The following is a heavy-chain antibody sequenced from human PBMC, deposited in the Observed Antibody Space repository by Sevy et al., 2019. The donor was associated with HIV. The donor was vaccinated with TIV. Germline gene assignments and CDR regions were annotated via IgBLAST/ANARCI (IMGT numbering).Heavy chain of an antibody. CDR1: GFTFSSYA. CDR3: ARTKGPYSSSWYYFDY. D-gene: IGHD6-13*01. CDR2: ISGSGGST. V-gene: IGHV3-23*01. Sequence: GGSLRLPCAASGFTFSSYAMSWVRQAPGKGLEWVSAISGSGGSTYYADSVKGRFTISRDNAKNSLYLQMNSLRDEDTAVYYCARTKGPYSSSWYYFDYWGQGTLVTVSS. J-gene: IGHJ4*02.